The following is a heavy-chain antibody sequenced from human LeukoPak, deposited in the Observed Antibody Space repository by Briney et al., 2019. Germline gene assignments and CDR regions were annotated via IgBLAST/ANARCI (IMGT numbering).Heavy chain of an antibody. Sequence: GRSLRLSCAASGFTFDDYAMHWVRQAPGKGLEWVSGISWNSGSIGYADSVKGRFTISRDNAKNSLYLQMNSLRAEDTALYYCAKDILHGSGYPYYYYGMDVWGQGTTVTVSS. V-gene: IGHV3-9*01. CDR1: GFTFDDYA. CDR3: AKDILHGSGYPYYYYGMDV. J-gene: IGHJ6*02. CDR2: ISWNSGSI. D-gene: IGHD3-22*01.